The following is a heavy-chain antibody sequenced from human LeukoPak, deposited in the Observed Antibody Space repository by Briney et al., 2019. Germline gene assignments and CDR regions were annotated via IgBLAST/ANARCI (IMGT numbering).Heavy chain of an antibody. D-gene: IGHD2-21*01. Sequence: PGGSLRLSCVASGFTFNTYWMSWVRQAPGKGLEWVANINHDGSGKYYVDSVKGRLTISRDNAKNSLYLQMNSLRVEDTAVYYCASDPFNIAARDAFNFWGQGTAVTVSS. V-gene: IGHV3-7*01. CDR2: INHDGSGK. J-gene: IGHJ3*01. CDR3: ASDPFNIAARDAFNF. CDR1: GFTFNTYW.